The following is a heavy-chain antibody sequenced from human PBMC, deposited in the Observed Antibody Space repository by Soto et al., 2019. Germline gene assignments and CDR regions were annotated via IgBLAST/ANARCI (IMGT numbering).Heavy chain of an antibody. Sequence: QVQLVESGGGVVQPGRSLRLSCAASGFTFSTYGMHWVRQAPGKGLEWVAVIWYDGSHEYYADSVKGRFTISRDNSKNTIYLQMNSLRAEDTAVYYCARDYSSSSGGFDYWGQGTLVTVSS. D-gene: IGHD6-6*01. CDR3: ARDYSSSSGGFDY. J-gene: IGHJ4*02. V-gene: IGHV3-33*01. CDR1: GFTFSTYG. CDR2: IWYDGSHE.